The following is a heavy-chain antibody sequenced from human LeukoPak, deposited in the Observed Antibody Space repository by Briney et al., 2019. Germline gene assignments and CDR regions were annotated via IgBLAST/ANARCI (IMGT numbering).Heavy chain of an antibody. V-gene: IGHV3-23*01. Sequence: PGGSLRLSCAASGFTFSNYAMSWVRQAPGKGLEWVSAISGSASSTYYADSVKGRFTISRDNSKNTLYLQMNGLRAEDTAVYYCARGGSHYYDSSVLDYWGQGTLVTVSS. CDR2: ISGSASST. CDR1: GFTFSNYA. CDR3: ARGGSHYYDSSVLDY. J-gene: IGHJ4*02. D-gene: IGHD3-22*01.